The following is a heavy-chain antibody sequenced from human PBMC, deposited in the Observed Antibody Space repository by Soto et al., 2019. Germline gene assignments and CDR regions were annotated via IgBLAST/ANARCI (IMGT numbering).Heavy chain of an antibody. CDR3: ARAFVVAATYYYGMDV. CDR2: ILYDGNKK. V-gene: IGHV3-30*03. CDR1: GFTFSSYG. D-gene: IGHD2-15*01. J-gene: IGHJ6*02. Sequence: LSLTCAASGFTFSSYGMHWVRQAPGKGLEWVAVILYDGNKKYYADSVKGRFTISRDNSKNTLYLQMNSLRAEDTAVYYCARAFVVAATYYYGMDVWGQGTTVTVSS.